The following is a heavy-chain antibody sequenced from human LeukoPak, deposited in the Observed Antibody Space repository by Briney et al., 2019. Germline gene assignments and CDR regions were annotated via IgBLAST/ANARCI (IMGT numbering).Heavy chain of an antibody. Sequence: ASVKVSCKASGYTFTSYGISWVRQAPGQGLEWMGWISAYNGNTNYAQKLQGRVTMTTDTSTSTAYMELRSLRSDDTAVYYCARDNGYDILTGYFTVDYWGQGTLVTVSP. CDR2: ISAYNGNT. CDR1: GYTFTSYG. V-gene: IGHV1-18*01. D-gene: IGHD3-9*01. J-gene: IGHJ4*02. CDR3: ARDNGYDILTGYFTVDY.